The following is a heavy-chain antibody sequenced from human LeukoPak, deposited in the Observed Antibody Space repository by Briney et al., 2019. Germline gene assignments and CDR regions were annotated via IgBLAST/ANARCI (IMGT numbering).Heavy chain of an antibody. V-gene: IGHV3-74*01. CDR1: GFTLSSYW. J-gene: IGHJ4*02. CDR3: ARIASHSSSWYDGGY. D-gene: IGHD6-13*01. CDR2: INGDGSRT. Sequence: GGSLRLSCAASGFTLSSYWMHWVRQAAGKGLVWVSRINGDGSRTTYTDSGKVQVTITINNAKTTLYLQMNSMRAEDTGVYYCARIASHSSSWYDGGYWGQGTLVTVSS.